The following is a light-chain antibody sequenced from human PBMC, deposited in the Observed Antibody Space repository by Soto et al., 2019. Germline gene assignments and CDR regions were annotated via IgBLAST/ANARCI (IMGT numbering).Light chain of an antibody. V-gene: IGKV3-11*01. J-gene: IGKJ4*02. Sequence: AALSSNIGETATLSCRASQYVGSSLAWYQHKPGQAPRLLIYYMSKRATGIPARFSGSGSGIDFTLTISSLAPDDFALYYCPLRQIWLRPFG. CDR2: YMS. CDR3: PLRQIWLRP. CDR1: QYVGSS.